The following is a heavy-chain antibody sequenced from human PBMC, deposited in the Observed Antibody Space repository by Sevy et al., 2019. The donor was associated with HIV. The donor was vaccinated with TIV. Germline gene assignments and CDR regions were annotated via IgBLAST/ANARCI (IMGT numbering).Heavy chain of an antibody. CDR2: IGTAGDT. V-gene: IGHV3-13*01. Sequence: GGSLRLSCAASGFIFSSYDIHWVRQPTGKGLEWVSGIGTAGDTYYPGSVKGRFTISRENAKNSVYLQMNSLRAGDTAAYYCAREVPGSLYGMDVWGQGTTVTVSS. J-gene: IGHJ6*02. CDR1: GFIFSSYD. CDR3: AREVPGSLYGMDV. D-gene: IGHD3-10*01.